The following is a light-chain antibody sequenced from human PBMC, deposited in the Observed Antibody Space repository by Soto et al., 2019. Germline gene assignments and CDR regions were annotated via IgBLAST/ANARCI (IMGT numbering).Light chain of an antibody. CDR3: QQYYSHPLT. V-gene: IGKV1-8*01. J-gene: IGKJ4*01. Sequence: AIRMTQSPSSISASTGDRVTITCRASHGISSYLAWYQQKPGKAPKLLIFAASTLQSGVPSRFSGSGSGTDFTLTISCLQSEDFATYYCQQYYSHPLTFGGGTKVEIK. CDR1: HGISSY. CDR2: AAS.